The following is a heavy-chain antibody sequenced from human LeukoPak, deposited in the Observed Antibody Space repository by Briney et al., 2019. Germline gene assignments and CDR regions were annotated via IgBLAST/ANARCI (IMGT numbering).Heavy chain of an antibody. D-gene: IGHD5-18*01. CDR3: ARAVDTAMVFDY. CDR1: GFSLSTSGVG. V-gene: IGHV2-5*01. J-gene: IGHJ4*02. CDR2: IYWNDDK. Sequence: ESGPTLVKPTQTLTLTCTFSGFSLSTSGVGVGWIRQPPGKALEWLALIYWNDDKRYSPSLKSRLTITKDTSKNQVVLTMTNMDPVDTATYYCARAVDTAMVFDYWGQGTLVTVSS.